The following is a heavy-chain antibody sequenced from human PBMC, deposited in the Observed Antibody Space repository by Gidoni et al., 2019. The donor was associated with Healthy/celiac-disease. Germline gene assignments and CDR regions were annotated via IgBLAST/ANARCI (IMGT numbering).Heavy chain of an antibody. D-gene: IGHD1-26*01. Sequence: QVQLVESVGGVVQPGRSLRLSWAASGFTFSSYGMHWVRQAPGKGLEWVAVIWYDGSNKYYADSVKGRFTISRDNSKNTLYLQMNSLRAEDTAVYYCARDRGREASIDYWGQGTLVTVSS. J-gene: IGHJ4*02. V-gene: IGHV3-33*01. CDR2: IWYDGSNK. CDR1: GFTFSSYG. CDR3: ARDRGREASIDY.